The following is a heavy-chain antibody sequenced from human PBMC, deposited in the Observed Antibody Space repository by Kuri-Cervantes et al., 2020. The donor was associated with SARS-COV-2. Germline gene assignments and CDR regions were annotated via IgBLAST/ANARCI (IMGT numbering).Heavy chain of an antibody. V-gene: IGHV4-59*08. CDR3: ARSAFGATYYDFWSGFDY. J-gene: IGHJ4*02. D-gene: IGHD3-3*01. Sequence: SETLSLTCTVSGGSISSYYWSWIRQPPGKGLEWIGYMYYSGITNYDPSLKSRVTISVDTSKNQLSLKLSSVTAADTAVYYCARSAFGATYYDFWSGFDYWGQGTLVTVSS. CDR2: MYYSGIT. CDR1: GGSISSYY.